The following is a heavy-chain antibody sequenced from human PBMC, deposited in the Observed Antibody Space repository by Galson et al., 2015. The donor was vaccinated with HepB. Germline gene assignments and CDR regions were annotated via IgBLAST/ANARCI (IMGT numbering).Heavy chain of an antibody. D-gene: IGHD2-15*01. CDR2: ISWNSGSI. CDR3: AKGYCSGGSCYVAFDI. V-gene: IGHV3-9*01. CDR1: GFTFDDYA. J-gene: IGHJ3*02. Sequence: SLRLSCAASGFTFDDYAMHRVRQAPGKGLEWVSGISWNSGSIGYADSVKGRFTISRDNAKNSLYLQMNSLRAEDTALYYCAKGYCSGGSCYVAFDIWGQGTMVTVSS.